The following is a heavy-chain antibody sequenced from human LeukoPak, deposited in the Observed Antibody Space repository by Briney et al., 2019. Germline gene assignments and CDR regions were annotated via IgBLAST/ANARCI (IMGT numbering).Heavy chain of an antibody. CDR1: GYTFTGYY. Sequence: GASVKVSCKASGYTFTGYYMHWVRQAPGQGLEWMGWINPNSGGTNYAQKFQGRVTMTRDTSISTAYMELSRLRSDDTAVYYCARVGGAAGTGNWFDPWGQGTLVTVSS. J-gene: IGHJ5*02. CDR3: ARVGGAAGTGNWFDP. CDR2: INPNSGGT. D-gene: IGHD6-13*01. V-gene: IGHV1-2*02.